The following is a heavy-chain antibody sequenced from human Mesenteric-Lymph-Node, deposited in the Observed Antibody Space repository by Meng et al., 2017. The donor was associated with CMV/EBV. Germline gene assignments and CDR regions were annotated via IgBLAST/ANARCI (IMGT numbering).Heavy chain of an antibody. D-gene: IGHD3-3*01. V-gene: IGHV4-61*01. J-gene: IGHJ3*02. Sequence: SETLSLTCTVSGGSVSSGSYYWSWIRQPPGKGLEWIGYIYYSGNTNYNPSLKSRVTISVDTSKNQFSLKLSSVTAADTAVYYCARWGGDDFWKKDAFDIWGQGTMVTVSS. CDR1: GGSVSSGSYY. CDR2: IYYSGNT. CDR3: ARWGGDDFWKKDAFDI.